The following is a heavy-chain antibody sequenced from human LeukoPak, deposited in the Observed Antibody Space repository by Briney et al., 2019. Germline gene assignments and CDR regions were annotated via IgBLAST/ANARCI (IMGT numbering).Heavy chain of an antibody. J-gene: IGHJ5*02. V-gene: IGHV3-73*01. CDR3: TFLLPPLEP. CDR1: GFTFSGSA. CDR2: IRSKANSYAT. Sequence: GGSLRLSCAASGFTFSGSAMHWVRQASGKGLEWVGRIRSKANSYATAYAASVKGRFTISRDDSKNTAYLQMNSLKTEDTAVYYCTFLLPPLEPWGQGTLVTVSS.